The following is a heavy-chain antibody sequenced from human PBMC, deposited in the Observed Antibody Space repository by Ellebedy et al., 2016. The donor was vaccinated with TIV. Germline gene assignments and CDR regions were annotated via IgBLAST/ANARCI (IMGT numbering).Heavy chain of an antibody. V-gene: IGHV3-66*01. CDR1: GFTVSSKY. Sequence: GGSLRLSCAASGFTVSSKYMSWVRQAPGKGLEWVSVIYSGGSTYYADSVKGRFTISRDNSKNTLYLQMNSLRAEDTAVYYCARDARTYYYDSSGFDYWGQGTLVTVSS. CDR3: ARDARTYYYDSSGFDY. CDR2: IYSGGST. D-gene: IGHD3-22*01. J-gene: IGHJ4*02.